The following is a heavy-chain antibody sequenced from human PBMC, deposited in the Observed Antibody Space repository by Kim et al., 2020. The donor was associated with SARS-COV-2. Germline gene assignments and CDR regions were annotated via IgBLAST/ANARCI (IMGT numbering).Heavy chain of an antibody. CDR3: ARSGEDFWSSLDRISDY. V-gene: IGHV1-2*06. J-gene: IGHJ4*02. CDR1: GYTFTGYY. Sequence: ASVKVSCKASGYTFTGYYMHWVRQAPGQGLEWMGRINPNSGGTNYAQKFQGRVTMTRDTSISTAYMELSRLRSDDTAVYYCARSGEDFWSSLDRISDYWGQGTLVTVSS. CDR2: INPNSGGT. D-gene: IGHD3-3*01.